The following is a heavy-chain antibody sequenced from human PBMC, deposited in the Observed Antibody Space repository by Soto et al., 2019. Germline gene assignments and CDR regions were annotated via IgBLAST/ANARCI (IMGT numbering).Heavy chain of an antibody. CDR1: GFTFSSYA. V-gene: IGHV3-23*01. CDR3: AKDVWYSFYFDY. D-gene: IGHD2-21*02. J-gene: IGHJ4*02. CDR2: ISGSGGST. Sequence: GGSLRLSCAASGFTFSSYAMSWVRQAPGKGLEWVSAISGSGGSTYYTDSVKGRFTISRDNSKNTLYLQMNSLRAEDTAVYYCAKDVWYSFYFDYWGQGTLVTVSS.